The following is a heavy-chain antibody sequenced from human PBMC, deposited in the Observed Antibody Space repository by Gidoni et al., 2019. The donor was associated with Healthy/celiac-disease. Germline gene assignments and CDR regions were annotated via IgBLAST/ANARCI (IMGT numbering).Heavy chain of an antibody. J-gene: IGHJ4*02. CDR3: ARDVTLGGVIVSDY. Sequence: QVQLVESGGGLVKPGGSLRLSCAVFGSTCSYYYLSWIQQAPGKGLEWFSYVSSSGSTISYADSVKGRFTISRDNAKNSLYLQMSSLRAEDAAVYYCARDVTLGGVIVSDYWGQGTLVTVSS. V-gene: IGHV3-11*01. CDR1: GSTCSYYY. CDR2: VSSSGSTI. D-gene: IGHD3-16*02.